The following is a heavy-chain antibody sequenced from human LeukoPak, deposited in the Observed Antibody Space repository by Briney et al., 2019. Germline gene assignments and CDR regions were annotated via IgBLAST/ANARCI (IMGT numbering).Heavy chain of an antibody. CDR3: AAAVYDSSGYYYEYYFDY. V-gene: IGHV1-58*02. CDR1: GLTFTSSA. CDR2: IVVGSGNT. D-gene: IGHD3-22*01. Sequence: SVKVSCKASGLTFTSSAMQWVRQARGQRLEWIGWIVVGSGNTNYAQKFQERVTITRDMSTSTAYMELSSLRSEDTAVYYCAAAVYDSSGYYYEYYFDYWGQGTLVTVSS. J-gene: IGHJ4*02.